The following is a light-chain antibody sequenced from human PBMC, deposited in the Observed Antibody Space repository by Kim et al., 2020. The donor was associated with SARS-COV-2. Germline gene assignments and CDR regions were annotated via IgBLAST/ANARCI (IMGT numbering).Light chain of an antibody. CDR1: QSVSSY. V-gene: IGKV3-11*01. Sequence: EIVLTQSPATLSLSPGERATLSCRASQSVSSYLAWYQQKPGQAPRLLICDVSNRATGIPARFSGSGSGTDFTLTISSLEPEDFAVYYCQQRSNWPITFGQGTRLDIK. J-gene: IGKJ5*01. CDR2: DVS. CDR3: QQRSNWPIT.